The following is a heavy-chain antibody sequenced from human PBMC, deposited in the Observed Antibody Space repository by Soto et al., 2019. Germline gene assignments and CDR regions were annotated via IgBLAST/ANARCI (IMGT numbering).Heavy chain of an antibody. CDR1: GFRFRDYW. J-gene: IGHJ5*02. D-gene: IGHD3-16*02. CDR3: AAYCYTLTCTHFNGYS. Sequence: GGSLRLSCAVSGFRFRDYWMSWVHQAPGKGLEWVANIKQDESDKYYVDSVKGRFTISRDNAKNALYLQMNSLRVEDTAVYYCAAYCYTLTCTHFNGYSWGQGTQVTVSS. CDR2: IKQDESDK. V-gene: IGHV3-7*03.